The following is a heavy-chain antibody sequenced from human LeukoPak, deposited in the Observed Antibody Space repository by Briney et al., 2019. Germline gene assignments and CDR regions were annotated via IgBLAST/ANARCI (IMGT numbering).Heavy chain of an antibody. D-gene: IGHD2-15*01. V-gene: IGHV1-46*01. CDR2: INPSGGST. J-gene: IGHJ5*02. CDR1: GYTFTSYY. Sequence: ASVTVSCKASGYTFTSYYMHWVRQAPGQGLEWMGIINPSGGSTSYAQKFQGRVTMTRDMSTSTVYMELSSLRSEDTAVYYCARGVVVAATPGSWFDPWGQGTLVTVSS. CDR3: ARGVVVAATPGSWFDP.